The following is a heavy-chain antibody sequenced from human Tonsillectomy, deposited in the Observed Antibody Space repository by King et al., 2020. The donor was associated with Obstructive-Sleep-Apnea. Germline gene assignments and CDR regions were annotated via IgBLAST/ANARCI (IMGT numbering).Heavy chain of an antibody. D-gene: IGHD5-12*01. CDR2: IYYSETT. J-gene: IGHJ4*02. CDR1: YGSISSYY. CDR3: ARLGSGYLFDY. Sequence: VQLQESGPGLVKPSETLSLTCTVSYGSISSYYWSWIRQPPGKGLEWIGYIYYSETTKYNPSLKSRVTISMDTSKNQFSLRLSSVTAADTAVYYCARLGSGYLFDYWGQGALVTVSS. V-gene: IGHV4-59*08.